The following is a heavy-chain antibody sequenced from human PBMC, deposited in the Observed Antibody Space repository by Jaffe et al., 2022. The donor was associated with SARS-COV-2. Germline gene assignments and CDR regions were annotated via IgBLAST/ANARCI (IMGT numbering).Heavy chain of an antibody. CDR2: IKSITDGETT. CDR1: GFSFSNAW. CDR3: TRRTSSSRHFDF. J-gene: IGHJ4*02. D-gene: IGHD6-6*01. Sequence: EVQLVESGGGLVKPGGSLRLSCAASGFSFSNAWMSWVRQAPGKGLEWVGRIKSITDGETTDYAAPVKGRFTISRDDSKNTLYLQMNSLKTEDTAVYYCTRRTSSSRHFDFWGQGTLVTVSS. V-gene: IGHV3-15*01.